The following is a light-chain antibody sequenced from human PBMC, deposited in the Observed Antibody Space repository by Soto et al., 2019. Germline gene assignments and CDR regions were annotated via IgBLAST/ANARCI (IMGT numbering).Light chain of an antibody. CDR1: SADIGNNY. Sequence: QSLLTQPPSVSAAPGQKVTISCSGSSADIGNNYVSWYQHLPGTAPKLLIYETSQRPSGIPDRFSGSKSGTSATLGITGLQTGDEADYYCGTWDSSLSADVFGTGTKLTVL. J-gene: IGLJ1*01. V-gene: IGLV1-51*02. CDR3: GTWDSSLSADV. CDR2: ETS.